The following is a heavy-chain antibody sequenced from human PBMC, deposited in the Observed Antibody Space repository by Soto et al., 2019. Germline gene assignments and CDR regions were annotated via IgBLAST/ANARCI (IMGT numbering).Heavy chain of an antibody. V-gene: IGHV3-21*01. CDR2: ISRSSRNI. CDR3: ARDLKVAGTNSFYYYGMDV. Sequence: EVQLVESGGGLVKPGGSLTLSCAASGFTLSNYTMNWVRQAPGKGLEWVSSISRSSRNIYYADSVKGRFTISRDNAKNALYLHMNSLRAGDTAVYYCARDLKVAGTNSFYYYGMDVWGQGTTVTVSS. D-gene: IGHD6-19*01. CDR1: GFTLSNYT. J-gene: IGHJ6*02.